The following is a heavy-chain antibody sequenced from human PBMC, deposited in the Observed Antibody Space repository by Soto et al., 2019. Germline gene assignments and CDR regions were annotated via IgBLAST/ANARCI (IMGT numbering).Heavy chain of an antibody. J-gene: IGHJ4*02. CDR1: GGSISSSSYY. D-gene: IGHD3-22*01. Sequence: SQTLSLTCTVSGGSISSSSYYWGRIRQPPGKGLEWIGSIYYSGSTYYNPSLKSRVTISVDTSKNQFSLKLSSVTAADTAVYYCARGDGYYDSSGYYPSPYYFDYWGQGTLVTVSS. V-gene: IGHV4-39*01. CDR3: ARGDGYYDSSGYYPSPYYFDY. CDR2: IYYSGST.